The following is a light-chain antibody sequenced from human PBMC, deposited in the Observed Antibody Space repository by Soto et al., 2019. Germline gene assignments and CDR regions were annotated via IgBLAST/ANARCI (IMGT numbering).Light chain of an antibody. CDR1: QSVSNNY. J-gene: IGKJ3*01. CDR2: CAS. CDR3: QQYGTSPFT. V-gene: IGKV3-20*01. Sequence: EIVLTQSPGTLYLSPGERATLSCRASQSVSNNYLAWYQQKPGQAPRLLISCASNRATGIPDRFSGSGSGTDFTLAISRLEPEDFAVYYCQQYGTSPFTFGHGTKVDLK.